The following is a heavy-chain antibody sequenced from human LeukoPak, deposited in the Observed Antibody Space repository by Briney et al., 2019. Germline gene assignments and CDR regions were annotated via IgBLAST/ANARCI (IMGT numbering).Heavy chain of an antibody. CDR2: ISGGGGRT. Sequence: GGTLTLSCPASGFTFGSYGMRWVRQAAGRGLEWVSAISGGGGRTYYADSVKGRFTSSRDNSKNTLYVQMNRLRAEDTAVYSCAREYQRTSYYESSAHAFDYWGQGTLVTVSS. CDR1: GFTFGSYG. CDR3: AREYQRTSYYESSAHAFDY. D-gene: IGHD3-22*01. J-gene: IGHJ4*02. V-gene: IGHV3-23*01.